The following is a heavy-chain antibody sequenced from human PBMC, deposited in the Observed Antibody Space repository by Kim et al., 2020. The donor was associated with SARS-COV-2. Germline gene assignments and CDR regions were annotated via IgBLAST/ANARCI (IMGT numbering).Heavy chain of an antibody. V-gene: IGHV1-46*01. CDR1: GYTFTSYY. CDR3: ARDDHIGTRYCSNTSCSLSYYYYYGMDD. D-gene: IGHD2-2*01. CDR2: INPSGGST. Sequence: ASVKVSCKASGYTFTSYYMHWVRQAPGQGLEWMGIINPSGGSTSYAQKFQGRVTMTRDTSTSTVYMELSSLRSEDTAVYYCARDDHIGTRYCSNTSCSLSYYYYYGMDDWGQGTTVTVSS. J-gene: IGHJ6*02.